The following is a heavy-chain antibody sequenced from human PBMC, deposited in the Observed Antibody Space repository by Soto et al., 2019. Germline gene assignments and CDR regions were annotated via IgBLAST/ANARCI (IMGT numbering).Heavy chain of an antibody. Sequence: PGGSLRLSCAASGFTFSNCWMHWVRQPPGKGLVWVALISSDGITISYADSVKGRFTISRDNAKNTLYLQMNSLRTEDTAMYYCVRAGVYYGMDVWAQGTAVTVSS. CDR3: VRAGVYYGMDV. CDR1: GFTFSNCW. J-gene: IGHJ6*02. V-gene: IGHV3-74*01. CDR2: ISSDGITI. D-gene: IGHD3-10*01.